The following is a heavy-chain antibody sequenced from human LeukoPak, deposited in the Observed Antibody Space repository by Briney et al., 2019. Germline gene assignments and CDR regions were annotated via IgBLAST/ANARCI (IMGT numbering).Heavy chain of an antibody. V-gene: IGHV1-18*01. D-gene: IGHD3-22*01. CDR2: ISGYNGNT. CDR1: GYTFTRYG. Sequence: ASVKVSCKASGYTFTRYGLSWVQQAPGQGLEWMGWISGYNGNTFYAQKFQGRVTMTTDTSTTTAYMELRSLRSDDTAVYYCARDLNYYDSSVYYDTFDMWGQGTMVTASS. CDR3: ARDLNYYDSSVYYDTFDM. J-gene: IGHJ3*02.